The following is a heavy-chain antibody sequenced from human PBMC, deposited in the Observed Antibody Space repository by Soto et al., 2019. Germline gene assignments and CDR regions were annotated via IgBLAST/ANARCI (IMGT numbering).Heavy chain of an antibody. Sequence: TLSLTCAISGDSVSSNSAAWNWIRQSPSRGLEWLGRTYYRSKWYNDYAVSVKSRITINPDTSKNQFSLQLNSVTPEDTAVYYCARADLPRYSSSWYSYYYYGMDAWGQGTTVTVSS. CDR1: GDSVSSNSAA. CDR2: TYYRSKWYN. D-gene: IGHD6-13*01. CDR3: ARADLPRYSSSWYSYYYYGMDA. J-gene: IGHJ6*02. V-gene: IGHV6-1*01.